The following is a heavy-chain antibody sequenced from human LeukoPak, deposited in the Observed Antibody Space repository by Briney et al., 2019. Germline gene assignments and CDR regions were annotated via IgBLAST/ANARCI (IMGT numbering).Heavy chain of an antibody. CDR1: GGSISSGGYY. CDR2: IYTSGSP. Sequence: SQTLSLTCTVSGGSISSGGYYWNWIRQPAGEGLEWIGRIYTSGSPDFSPSLKSRVTISLDMSKNQFSLTLTSVTAEDTAVYYCACIGGDSSGYYYFDYWGQGTLVTVSS. V-gene: IGHV4-61*02. CDR3: ACIGGDSSGYYYFDY. J-gene: IGHJ4*02. D-gene: IGHD3-22*01.